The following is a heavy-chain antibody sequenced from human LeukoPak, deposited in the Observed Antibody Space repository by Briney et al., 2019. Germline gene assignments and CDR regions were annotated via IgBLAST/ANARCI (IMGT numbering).Heavy chain of an antibody. CDR2: ISGSGGST. J-gene: IGHJ4*02. Sequence: GGSLRLSCAAFGFTFSSYAMSWVRQAPGKGLEWVSAISGSGGSTYYADSVKGRFTISRDNSKNTLYLQMNSLRAEDTAVYYCAKGPSIVVVVAALGYWGQGTLVTVSS. CDR3: AKGPSIVVVVAALGY. V-gene: IGHV3-23*01. D-gene: IGHD2-15*01. CDR1: GFTFSSYA.